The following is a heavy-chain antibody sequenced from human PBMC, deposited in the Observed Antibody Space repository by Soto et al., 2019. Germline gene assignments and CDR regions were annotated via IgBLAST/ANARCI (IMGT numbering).Heavy chain of an antibody. D-gene: IGHD2-15*01. V-gene: IGHV1-3*01. J-gene: IGHJ3*01. CDR3: ARDHCFAGSCYDDAFDV. CDR1: GYTFTDYS. CDR2: INAGNGDT. Sequence: QVPFVQSGAEVKKPGASVKVSCKASGYTFTDYSMHWVRQAPGQRLEWMGWINAGNGDTKYSQKFQDRVTITRDTSASTAYMELSSLRSEDTAVYYCARDHCFAGSCYDDAFDVWGQGTTVTVSS.